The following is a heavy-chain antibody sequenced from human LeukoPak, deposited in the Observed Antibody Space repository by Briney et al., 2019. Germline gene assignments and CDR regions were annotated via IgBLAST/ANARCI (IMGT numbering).Heavy chain of an antibody. Sequence: PGGSLRLSCAASGFTFSSYSMNWVRQAPGKGLEWVSSISSSSSYIYYADSVKGRFTISRDNAKNSLYLQMNSLRAEDTAVYYCVRDIVVVPAAIQGGSDYWGQGTLVTVSS. V-gene: IGHV3-21*01. D-gene: IGHD2-2*02. CDR3: VRDIVVVPAAIQGGSDY. CDR2: ISSSSSYI. J-gene: IGHJ4*02. CDR1: GFTFSSYS.